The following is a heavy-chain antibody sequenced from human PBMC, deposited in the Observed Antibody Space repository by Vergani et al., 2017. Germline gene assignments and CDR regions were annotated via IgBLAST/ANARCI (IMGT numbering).Heavy chain of an antibody. CDR2: IHSSGTT. Sequence: QVQLHESGPGLVKPSQTLSLTSTVSGGSITSGSFYWSWIRQPAGKGLEWIGRIHSSGTTNYNPSLKSRVTLSVDTSKNQLSLRMTSVTAADTAVYYCARDSWTSELRGVYWFDTWGQGTLVSVSS. D-gene: IGHD3-10*01. V-gene: IGHV4-61*02. CDR3: ARDSWTSELRGVYWFDT. CDR1: GGSITSGSFY. J-gene: IGHJ5*02.